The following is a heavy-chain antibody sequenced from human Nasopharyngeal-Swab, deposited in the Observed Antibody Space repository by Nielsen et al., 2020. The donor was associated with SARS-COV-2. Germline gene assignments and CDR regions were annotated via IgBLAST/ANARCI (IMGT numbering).Heavy chain of an antibody. V-gene: IGHV4-59*08. J-gene: IGHJ6*03. CDR2: IYYSGST. CDR3: ARQIYDFWSGYGLVYYYYMDV. Sequence: WIRQPPGKGLEWIGYIYYSGSTNYNPSLKSRVTISVDTSKNQFSLKLSSVTAADTAVYYCARQIYDFWSGYGLVYYYYMDVWGKGTTVTGLL. D-gene: IGHD3-3*01.